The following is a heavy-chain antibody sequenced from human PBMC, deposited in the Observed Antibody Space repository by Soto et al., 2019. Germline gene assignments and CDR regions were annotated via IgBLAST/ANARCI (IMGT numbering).Heavy chain of an antibody. Sequence: QLQLQESGSGLVKPSQTLSLTCAVSGGSISSGGYSWSWIRQPPVKVLEWIGYIYHSGSTYYNPSLKSRVTISVDRSKHQFSLKLSSVTAADTAVYYCARTYPGDAFDIWGQGTMVTVSS. CDR3: ARTYPGDAFDI. V-gene: IGHV4-30-2*01. D-gene: IGHD2-2*01. J-gene: IGHJ3*02. CDR1: GGSISSGGYS. CDR2: IYHSGST.